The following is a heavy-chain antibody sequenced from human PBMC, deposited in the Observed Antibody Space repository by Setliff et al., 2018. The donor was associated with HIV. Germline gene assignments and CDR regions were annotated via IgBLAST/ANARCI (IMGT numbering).Heavy chain of an antibody. Sequence: PSETLSLTCTVSGAPLSSYYLNWIRQPPGKGLEWIGYIFYSGTTNYNPSLQSRVTRSVDASKNQFSLILSSVTAADTAVYYCARESLNLGELSSNPDASDIWGQGTMVTV. J-gene: IGHJ3*02. CDR2: IFYSGTT. CDR3: ARESLNLGELSSNPDASDI. CDR1: GAPLSSYY. D-gene: IGHD3-16*02. V-gene: IGHV4-59*01.